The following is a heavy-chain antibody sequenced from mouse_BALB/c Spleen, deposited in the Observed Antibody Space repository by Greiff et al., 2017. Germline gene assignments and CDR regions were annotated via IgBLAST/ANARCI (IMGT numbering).Heavy chain of an antibody. CDR1: GYSITSDYA. CDR3: ARRDYGSSRRYFDV. J-gene: IGHJ1*01. Sequence: EVQLQESGPGLVKPSQSLSLTCTVTGYSITSDYAWNWIRQFPGNKLEWMGYISYSGSTSYNPSLKSRISITRDTSKNQFFLQLNSVTTEDTATYYCARRDYGSSRRYFDVWGAGTTVTVSS. CDR2: ISYSGST. V-gene: IGHV3-2*02. D-gene: IGHD1-1*01.